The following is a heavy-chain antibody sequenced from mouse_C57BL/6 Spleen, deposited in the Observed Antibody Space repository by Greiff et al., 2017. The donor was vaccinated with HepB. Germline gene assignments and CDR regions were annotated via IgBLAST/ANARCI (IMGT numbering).Heavy chain of an antibody. V-gene: IGHV5-6*01. D-gene: IGHD1-1*02. CDR2: ISSGGSYT. J-gene: IGHJ1*03. CDR3: ARHGTLVKGGDFDV. Sequence: DVQLVESGGDLVKPGGSLKLSCAASGFTFSSYGMSWVRQTPDKRLEWVATISSGGSYTYYPDSVKGRFTISRDNAKNTLYLQMSSLKSEDTAMYYCARHGTLVKGGDFDVWGTGTTVTVSS. CDR1: GFTFSSYG.